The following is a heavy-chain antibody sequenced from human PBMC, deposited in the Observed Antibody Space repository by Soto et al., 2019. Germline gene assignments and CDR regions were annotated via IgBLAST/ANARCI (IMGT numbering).Heavy chain of an antibody. V-gene: IGHV4-39*01. CDR1: GGSISSSSYY. Sequence: SETLSLTCTVSGGSISSSSYYWGWIRQPPGKGLEWIGSIYYSGSTYYNPSLKSRVTISVDTSKNQFSLKLSSVTAADTAVYYCARRGSSWGSSHYYYYGMDVWGQGTTVTVSS. CDR3: ARRGSSWGSSHYYYYGMDV. CDR2: IYYSGST. J-gene: IGHJ6*02. D-gene: IGHD6-6*01.